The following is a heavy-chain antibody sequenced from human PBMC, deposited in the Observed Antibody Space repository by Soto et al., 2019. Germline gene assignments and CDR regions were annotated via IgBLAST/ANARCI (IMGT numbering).Heavy chain of an antibody. CDR3: ARNHYDGYDFDY. D-gene: IGHD5-12*01. V-gene: IGHV4-4*02. J-gene: IGHJ4*02. CDR2: VAENGYI. CDR1: YCPLRRRRW. Sequence: VQLQESGPGPVRPSGTLSLICRVSYCPLRRRRWWSWVRQSPGKGLEWIGQVAENGYIHCIPSLKSRLTISLDWSRNRFSLRLTSVTAADTALYYCARNHYDGYDFDYWGQGALVTVSS.